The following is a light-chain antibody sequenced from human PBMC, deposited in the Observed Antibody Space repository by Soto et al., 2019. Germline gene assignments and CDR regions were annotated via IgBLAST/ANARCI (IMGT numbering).Light chain of an antibody. CDR3: MQSIQLPRT. J-gene: IGKJ1*01. V-gene: IGKV2D-29*02. CDR2: AVS. CDR1: QSLLHSNGYNY. Sequence: DIVMTQSPLSLPVTPGEPASISCRSSQSLLHSNGYNYLDWYLQKPGQSPQLLIYAVSNRFSGVPDRFSGSGSGTDFTLKISRVEAEDVGVYYCMQSIQLPRTFGQGTKVEIK.